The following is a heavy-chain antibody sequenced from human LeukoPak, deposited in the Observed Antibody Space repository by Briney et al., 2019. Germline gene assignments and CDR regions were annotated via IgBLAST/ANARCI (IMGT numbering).Heavy chain of an antibody. V-gene: IGHV3-7*01. J-gene: IGHJ4*02. Sequence: GGSLRLSCAVSGFTFSSYWMSWVRQAPGKGLEWVANIKEDGSEKYYVDSVKGRFTISRDNAKNSLYLQMNSLRAEDTAVYYCARDRTPLKGKAAKGYYFDYWGQGTLVTVSS. CDR1: GFTFSSYW. CDR2: IKEDGSEK. CDR3: ARDRTPLKGKAAKGYYFDY. D-gene: IGHD6-13*01.